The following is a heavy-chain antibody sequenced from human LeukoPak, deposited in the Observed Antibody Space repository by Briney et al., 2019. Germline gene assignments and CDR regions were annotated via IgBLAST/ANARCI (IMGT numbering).Heavy chain of an antibody. D-gene: IGHD4-23*01. Sequence: GASLRLSCAASGFTFSSYAMSWVSQALGKGLEWVSAISGSGGSTYYADSVKGRFTISRDNSKNTLYLQMNSLRAEDTAVYYCAKCLGDGGNYYFDYWGQGTLVTVSS. CDR3: AKCLGDGGNYYFDY. J-gene: IGHJ4*02. V-gene: IGHV3-23*01. CDR2: ISGSGGST. CDR1: GFTFSSYA.